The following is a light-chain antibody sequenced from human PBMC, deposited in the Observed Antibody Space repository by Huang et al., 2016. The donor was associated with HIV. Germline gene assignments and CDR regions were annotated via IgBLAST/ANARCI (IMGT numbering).Light chain of an antibody. V-gene: IGKV3-15*01. CDR3: QQYNNWPPWT. CDR1: QSVSSN. Sequence: EIVMTQSPATLSVSPGERATLSCRAGQSVSSNLAWYQQKPGQAPRLLIYGASTRATGIPTRFSGSGSGTEFTLTISSLQSEDVAVYYCQQYNNWPPWTFGQGTKVEIK. CDR2: GAS. J-gene: IGKJ1*01.